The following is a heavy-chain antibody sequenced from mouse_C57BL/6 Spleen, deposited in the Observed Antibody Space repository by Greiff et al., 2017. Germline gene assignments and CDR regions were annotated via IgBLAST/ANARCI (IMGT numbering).Heavy chain of an antibody. CDR2: IYPGDGDT. CDR1: GYAFSSSW. Sequence: VQLQQSGPELVKPGASVKISCKASGYAFSSSWMNWVKQRPGKGLEWIGRIYPGDGDTNYNGKFKGKATLTADKSSSTAYMQLSSLTSEDSAVYCCADDGYYECDYWGQGTSVTVS. CDR3: ADDGYYECDY. J-gene: IGHJ4*01. V-gene: IGHV1-82*01. D-gene: IGHD2-3*01.